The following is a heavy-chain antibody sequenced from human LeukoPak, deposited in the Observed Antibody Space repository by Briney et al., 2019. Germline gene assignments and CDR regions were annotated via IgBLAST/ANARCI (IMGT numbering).Heavy chain of an antibody. CDR2: FYYSGST. Sequence: SETLSLTCTVSGYSISSGYYWGWIRQPPGKGLEWIGSFYYSGSTYYNPSLKSRVTISVDTSKNQFSLKLSSVTAADTAVYYCAREIPPHYYDSSAPYNWFDPWGQGTLVTVSS. CDR1: GYSISSGYY. CDR3: AREIPPHYYDSSAPYNWFDP. V-gene: IGHV4-38-2*02. J-gene: IGHJ5*02. D-gene: IGHD3-22*01.